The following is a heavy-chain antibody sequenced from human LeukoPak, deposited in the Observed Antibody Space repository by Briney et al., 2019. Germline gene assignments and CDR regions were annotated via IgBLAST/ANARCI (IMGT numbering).Heavy chain of an antibody. CDR3: ARFLGAAVDY. Sequence: GGSLRLSCAAPGFTVSSNYMSWVRQAPGKGLEWVSVIYSGGSTYYADSVKGRFTISRDNSKNTLYLQMNSLRAEDTAVYYCARFLGAAVDYWGQGTLVTVSS. CDR2: IYSGGST. V-gene: IGHV3-53*01. J-gene: IGHJ4*02. D-gene: IGHD6-13*01. CDR1: GFTVSSNY.